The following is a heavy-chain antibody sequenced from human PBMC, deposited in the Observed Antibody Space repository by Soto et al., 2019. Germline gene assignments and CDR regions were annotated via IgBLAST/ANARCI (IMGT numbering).Heavy chain of an antibody. J-gene: IGHJ3*02. CDR3: ARGGGGYSRDGFDI. Sequence: QVQLQESGPGLVKPSETLSLSCTVSGGSINNYYWSWIRQSPGKGLEWIGYISYIGTTNYNPSLKSRVHISVDPSKNQFSLSLSSVTAADTAVYYCARGGGGYSRDGFDIWGQGTMVTVSS. CDR2: ISYIGTT. D-gene: IGHD4-4*01. V-gene: IGHV4-59*01. CDR1: GGSINNYY.